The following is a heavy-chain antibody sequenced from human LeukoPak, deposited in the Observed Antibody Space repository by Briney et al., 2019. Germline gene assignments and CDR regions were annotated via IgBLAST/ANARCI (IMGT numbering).Heavy chain of an antibody. J-gene: IGHJ6*02. CDR3: ARDYYDSSGYYWEYYYYGMDV. Sequence: GRSLRLSCAASGFTFSSYVMHWVRQAPGKGLEWVSSISSSSSYIYYADSVKGRFTISRDNAKNSLYLQMNSLRAEDTAVYYCARDYYDSSGYYWEYYYYGMDVWGQGTTVTVSS. CDR1: GFTFSSYV. D-gene: IGHD3-22*01. V-gene: IGHV3-21*01. CDR2: ISSSSSYI.